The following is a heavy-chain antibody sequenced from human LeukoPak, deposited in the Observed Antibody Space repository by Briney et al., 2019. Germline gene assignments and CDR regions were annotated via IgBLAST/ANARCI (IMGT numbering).Heavy chain of an antibody. CDR1: GFTFDDYA. J-gene: IGHJ4*02. CDR3: AKDVGESRFYFDY. D-gene: IGHD3-10*01. V-gene: IGHV3-9*01. CDR2: ISWNSGSI. Sequence: PGRSLRLPCAASGFTFDDYAMHWVRQAPGKGLEWVSGISWNSGSIGYADSVKGRFTISRDNAKNSLYLQMNSLRAEDTALYYCAKDVGESRFYFDYWGQGTLVTVSS.